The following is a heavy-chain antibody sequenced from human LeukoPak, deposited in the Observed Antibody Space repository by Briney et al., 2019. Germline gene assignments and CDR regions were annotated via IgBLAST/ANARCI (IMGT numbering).Heavy chain of an antibody. J-gene: IGHJ6*02. CDR2: MNPNSGNT. V-gene: IGHV1-8*01. CDR1: GYTFTSYD. Sequence: ASVKVSCKASGYTFTSYDINWVRQATGQGLEWMGWMNPNSGNTGYAQKFQGRVTMTRNTSISTAYMELSNLRSEDTAVYYCAREWSAGTYYYYGMDVWGQGTTVTVSS. D-gene: IGHD6-13*01. CDR3: AREWSAGTYYYYGMDV.